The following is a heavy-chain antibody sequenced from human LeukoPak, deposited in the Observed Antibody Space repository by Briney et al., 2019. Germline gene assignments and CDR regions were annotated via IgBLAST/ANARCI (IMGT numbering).Heavy chain of an antibody. V-gene: IGHV4-59*12. CDR2: IYYTGST. CDR1: AGSISTYY. D-gene: IGHD1-26*01. J-gene: IGHJ4*02. CDR3: ARLVGATFDY. Sequence: SETLSLTCSVSAGSISTYYWTGVRQPPGKGLEWIGYIYYTGSTNYNPSLKSRVTISVDTSKNQFSLKLSSVTAADTAVYYCARLVGATFDYWGQGTLVTVSS.